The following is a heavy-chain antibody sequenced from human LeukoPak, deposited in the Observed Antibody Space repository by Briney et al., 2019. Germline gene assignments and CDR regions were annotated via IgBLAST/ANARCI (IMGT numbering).Heavy chain of an antibody. V-gene: IGHV3-21*01. Sequence: GGSLRLSCAASGFTFSSYSMNWVRQAPGKGLEWVSSISSSSSYIYYADSVKGRFTISRDNAKNSLYLQMNSLRAEDTAVYYCARDQSYYYDSSGYYFGYWGQGTLVTVSS. CDR2: ISSSSSYI. CDR3: ARDQSYYYDSSGYYFGY. CDR1: GFTFSSYS. J-gene: IGHJ4*02. D-gene: IGHD3-22*01.